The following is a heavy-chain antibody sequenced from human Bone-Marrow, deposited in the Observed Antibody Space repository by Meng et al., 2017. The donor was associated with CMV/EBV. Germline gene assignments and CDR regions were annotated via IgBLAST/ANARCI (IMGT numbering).Heavy chain of an antibody. CDR2: ISAYNGNT. V-gene: IGHV1-18*01. CDR1: GYTFTSYG. CDR3: VVGRGFDY. Sequence: QVRRGQLGPRFKKPRASCKVSCKASGYTFTSYGISWVRQAPGQGLEWMGCISAYNGNTNYAQKLQGRVTMTTDTSTSTAYMELRSLRSDDTAVYYCVVGRGFDYWGQGTLVTVSS. D-gene: IGHD2-2*01. J-gene: IGHJ4*02.